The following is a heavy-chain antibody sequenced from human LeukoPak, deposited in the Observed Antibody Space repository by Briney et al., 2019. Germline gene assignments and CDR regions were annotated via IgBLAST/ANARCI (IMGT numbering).Heavy chain of an antibody. CDR2: ISGSGGST. V-gene: IGHV3-23*01. Sequence: PGGSLRLSCAASGLTFSNYAMSWVRQAPGKGLEWVSAISGSGGSTYYADSVKGRFTISRDNSKNTLYLQMNSLRAEDTAVYYCAKVGCSSTSCYAGGVFWFDPWGQGTLVTVSS. D-gene: IGHD2-2*01. CDR1: GLTFSNYA. CDR3: AKVGCSSTSCYAGGVFWFDP. J-gene: IGHJ5*02.